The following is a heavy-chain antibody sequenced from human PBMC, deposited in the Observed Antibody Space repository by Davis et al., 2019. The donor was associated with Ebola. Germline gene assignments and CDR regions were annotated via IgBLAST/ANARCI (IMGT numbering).Heavy chain of an antibody. CDR3: VRGLGLGWFDT. CDR2: IYYSGST. CDR1: GGSISSGDYY. J-gene: IGHJ5*02. Sequence: SETLSLTCTVSGGSISSGDYYWSWIRQPPGKGLEWIGYIYYSGSTYYNPSLKSRVTISVDRSKNQFSLKVSSVTAADTAVYYCVRGLGLGWFDTWGQGTPVTVSS. V-gene: IGHV4-30-4*01.